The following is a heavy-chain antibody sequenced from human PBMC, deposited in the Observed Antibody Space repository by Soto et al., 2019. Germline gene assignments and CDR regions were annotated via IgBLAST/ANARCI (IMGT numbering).Heavy chain of an antibody. CDR2: IIPIFGTA. D-gene: IGHD6-13*01. CDR3: ARDRDSSSWLY. J-gene: IGHJ4*02. V-gene: IGHV1-69*13. Sequence: SLKGSCKSSGGTMSIYAVSCVRQGPGQGLEWMGGIIPIFGTANYAQKFQGRVTITADESTSTAYMELSSLRSEDTAVYYCARDRDSSSWLYWGQGALVTVSS. CDR1: GGTMSIYA.